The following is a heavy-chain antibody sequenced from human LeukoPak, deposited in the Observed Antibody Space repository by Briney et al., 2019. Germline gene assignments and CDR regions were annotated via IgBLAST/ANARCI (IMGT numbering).Heavy chain of an antibody. V-gene: IGHV3-30*04. CDR1: GFTFSSYA. CDR2: ISYDGSNK. J-gene: IGHJ4*02. CDR3: AGGYSYGYLKQFDY. D-gene: IGHD5-18*01. Sequence: PGRSLRLSCAASGFTFSSYAMHWVRQAPGKGLEWVAVISYDGSNKYYADSVKGRFTISRDNSKNTLYLQMNSLRAEDTAVYYCAGGYSYGYLKQFDYWSQGTLVTVS.